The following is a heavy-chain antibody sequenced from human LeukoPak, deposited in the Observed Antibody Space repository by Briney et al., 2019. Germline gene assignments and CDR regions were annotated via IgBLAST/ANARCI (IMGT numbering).Heavy chain of an antibody. CDR3: ARSDYYGSSGYDYYYGMDV. CDR2: VSAYNGNT. J-gene: IGHJ6*02. V-gene: IGHV1-18*01. D-gene: IGHD3-22*01. Sequence: ASVTVSFTASGYTFTSYGISWVRQAPGQGLEWMGWVSAYNGNTNYAQKLQGRVTMTTDTSTSTAYMELRSLRSDDTAVYYCARSDYYGSSGYDYYYGMDVWGQGTTVTVSS. CDR1: GYTFTSYG.